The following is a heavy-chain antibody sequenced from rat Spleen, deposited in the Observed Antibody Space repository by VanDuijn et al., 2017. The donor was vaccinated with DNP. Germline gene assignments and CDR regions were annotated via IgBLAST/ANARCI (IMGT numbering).Heavy chain of an antibody. CDR2: IGYDGDSN. Sequence: EVQLVESGGDLVQPGRSLKLSCAASGFTFSDYYMAWVRQTPTEGLEWVAYIGYDGDSNYNGDSVQGRFTISRDNAKSTLYLQMNSLRSEDMATYYCARPHYYSSGGFAYWGQGTLVTVSS. CDR1: GFTFSDYY. D-gene: IGHD1-1*01. CDR3: ARPHYYSSGGFAY. V-gene: IGHV5-22*01. J-gene: IGHJ3*01.